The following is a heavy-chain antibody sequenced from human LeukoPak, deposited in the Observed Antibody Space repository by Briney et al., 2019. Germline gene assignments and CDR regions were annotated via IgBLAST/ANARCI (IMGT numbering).Heavy chain of an antibody. CDR3: ARLTTRGTGWFDP. D-gene: IGHD4-11*01. Sequence: MSSETLSLTCTVSGGSMSSYYWSWIRQLPGKGLEWIGYIYYRGNTNYNPSLKSRVAISVDTSKNQSSLKLSSVTAADTAVYYCARLTTRGTGWFDPWGQGTLVTVSS. CDR2: IYYRGNT. V-gene: IGHV4-59*08. CDR1: GGSMSSYY. J-gene: IGHJ5*02.